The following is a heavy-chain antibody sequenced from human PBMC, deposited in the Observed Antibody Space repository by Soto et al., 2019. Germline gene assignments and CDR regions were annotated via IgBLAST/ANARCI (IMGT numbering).Heavy chain of an antibody. CDR3: ARDQKVYRVHWYSDF. CDR1: GFTVSSNY. CDR2: IYSGGST. J-gene: IGHJ2*01. V-gene: IGHV3-53*01. D-gene: IGHD2-8*01. Sequence: MRHSCAASGFTVSSNYMSWVRQASGKGLEWVSVIYSGGSTYYADSVKGRFTISRDNSKNTLYLQMNSLRAEDTAVYYCARDQKVYRVHWYSDFSGPGPLLTVSS.